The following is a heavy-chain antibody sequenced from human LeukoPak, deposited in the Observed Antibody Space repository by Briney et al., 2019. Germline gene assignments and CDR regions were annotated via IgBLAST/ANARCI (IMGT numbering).Heavy chain of an antibody. CDR3: AGGSVWIFDH. CDR1: GLTFSTYW. V-gene: IGHV3-7*01. Sequence: PGGSLRLSCAASGLTFSTYWMSWFRQAPGKGLEWVATIKQDGSEKSYVDSVKGRFTISRDNGKNSLYLQMNSLRAEDTAVYYCAGGSVWIFDHWGQGALVTVSS. CDR2: IKQDGSEK. J-gene: IGHJ4*02. D-gene: IGHD6-19*01.